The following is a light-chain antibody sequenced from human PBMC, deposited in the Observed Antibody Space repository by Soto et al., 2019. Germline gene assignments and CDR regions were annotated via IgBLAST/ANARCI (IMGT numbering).Light chain of an antibody. CDR1: QSVSSNY. J-gene: IGKJ5*01. Sequence: ENVVKLSAGTLSLYTGERATLSCRASQSVSSNYLAWYQQTPGQAPRLLIYGASNRATGIPDRFSGSGSGTDFTLTIIGLETEDFAVYFCQHSGRPPIRFAQRRLPEIK. V-gene: IGKV3-20*01. CDR3: QHSGRPPIR. CDR2: GAS.